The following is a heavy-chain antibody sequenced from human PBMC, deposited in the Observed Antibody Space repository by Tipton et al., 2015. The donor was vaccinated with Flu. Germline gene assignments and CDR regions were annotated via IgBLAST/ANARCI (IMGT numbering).Heavy chain of an antibody. CDR1: GGSIGSGGDY. Sequence: SLTCTVSGGSIGSGGDYWSWIRQHPGKGLEWIGSIYYSGSTYYNPSLESRLSISVDTSKNQFSLKLISMTAADAAVYYCARDQGFGGGLTYDYYAMDVWGQGTTVTVSS. CDR2: IYYSGST. D-gene: IGHD3-10*01. J-gene: IGHJ6*02. CDR3: ARDQGFGGGLTYDYYAMDV. V-gene: IGHV4-31*03.